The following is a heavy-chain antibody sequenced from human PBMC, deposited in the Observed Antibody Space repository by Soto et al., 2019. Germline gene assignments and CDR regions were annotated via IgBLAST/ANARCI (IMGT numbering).Heavy chain of an antibody. J-gene: IGHJ4*02. Sequence: PWGSLLVSCSSSVFNFNSYTMSWVRQAPGKGLDWVSSISLFSDRTYYADSVKGRFAIFRANAENSVYLQVNSLRAEDTAVYYCARVGAYFGEFDYFDYWGQGTPVTSPQ. CDR2: ISLFSDRT. CDR3: ARVGAYFGEFDYFDY. V-gene: IGHV3-21*06. CDR1: VFNFNSYT. D-gene: IGHD3-10*01.